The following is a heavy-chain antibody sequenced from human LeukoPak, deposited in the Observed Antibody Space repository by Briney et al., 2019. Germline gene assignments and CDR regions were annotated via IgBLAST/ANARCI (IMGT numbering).Heavy chain of an antibody. D-gene: IGHD3-10*02. CDR1: GFTFTTYG. J-gene: IGHJ4*02. V-gene: IGHV3-23*01. CDR3: ARDRYYVPDY. CDR2: ITGSGDRT. Sequence: PGGSLRLSCVASGFTFTTYGMNWVRQAPGKGLEWVSGITGSGDRTYYADSVKGRFTIYRDNSKNTLYLQMNSLRAEDTAVYYCARDRYYVPDYWGQGTLVTVSS.